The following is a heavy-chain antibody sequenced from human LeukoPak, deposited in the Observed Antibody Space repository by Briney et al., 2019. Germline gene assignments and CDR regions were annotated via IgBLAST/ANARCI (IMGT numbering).Heavy chain of an antibody. CDR3: ARYGPILPVYYYYMDV. CDR2: IYYSGST. Sequence: SETLSLTCTVSGGSISSSSYYWGWIRPPPGKGLEWIWSIYYSGSTYSNPSLKSRVTISVDTSKNQFSLKLSSVTAADTAVYYCARYGPILPVYYYYMDVWGKGTTVTISS. CDR1: GGSISSSSYY. J-gene: IGHJ6*03. D-gene: IGHD4-17*01. V-gene: IGHV4-39*01.